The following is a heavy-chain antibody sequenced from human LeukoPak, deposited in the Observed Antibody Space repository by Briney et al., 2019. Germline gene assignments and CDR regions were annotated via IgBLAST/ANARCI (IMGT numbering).Heavy chain of an antibody. Sequence: GGSLRLSCAASRFTFSNYWMGWVRQPAGKGLEWVANINQGGSEKYYLNSVKGRFTISRDNAKNSLYLQMNSLRADDTAIYYCVRDGSGYGYWGQGTLVTVSS. CDR1: RFTFSNYW. V-gene: IGHV3-7*05. CDR3: VRDGSGYGY. D-gene: IGHD6-19*01. CDR2: INQGGSEK. J-gene: IGHJ4*02.